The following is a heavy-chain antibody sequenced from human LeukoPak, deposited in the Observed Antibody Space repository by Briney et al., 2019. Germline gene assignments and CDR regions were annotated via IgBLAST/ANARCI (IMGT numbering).Heavy chain of an antibody. V-gene: IGHV4-61*01. D-gene: IGHD2-15*01. CDR1: GGSVSSASNY. J-gene: IGHJ4*02. Sequence: SETLSLTCTVSGGSVSSASNYWSWIRQPPGKGLEWIGYMYYSGSTSYNPSLKSRVTISADTSKNQFSLKLSSVTASVTAVYYCARDPAYCSGGSCGNFDYWGQGTLVTVSS. CDR3: ARDPAYCSGGSCGNFDY. CDR2: MYYSGST.